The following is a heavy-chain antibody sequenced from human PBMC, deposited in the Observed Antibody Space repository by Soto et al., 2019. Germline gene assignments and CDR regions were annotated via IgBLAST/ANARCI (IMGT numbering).Heavy chain of an antibody. CDR2: IKQDGSEK. CDR3: ARDPKGYDFWSGYSGVPESGMDV. CDR1: GFTFSSYW. Sequence: GGSLRLSCAASGFTFSSYWMSWVRQAPGKGLEWVANIKQDGSEKYYVDSVKGRFTISRDNAKNSLYLQMNSLRAEDTAVYYCARDPKGYDFWSGYSGVPESGMDVWGQGTTVTVSS. D-gene: IGHD3-3*01. J-gene: IGHJ6*02. V-gene: IGHV3-7*05.